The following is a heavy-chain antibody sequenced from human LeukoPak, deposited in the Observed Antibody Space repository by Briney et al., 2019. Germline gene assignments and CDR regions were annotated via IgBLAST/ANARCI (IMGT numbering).Heavy chain of an antibody. J-gene: IGHJ4*02. CDR1: GFTFSSYG. Sequence: GGSLRLSCAASGFTFSSYGMHWVRQAPGKGLEWVAVISYDGSNKYYADSVKGRFTISRDNAKNSLYLQMNSLRAEDTAVYYCARATYSSSWPEVDYWGQGTLVTVSS. V-gene: IGHV3-30*03. CDR2: ISYDGSNK. D-gene: IGHD6-13*01. CDR3: ARATYSSSWPEVDY.